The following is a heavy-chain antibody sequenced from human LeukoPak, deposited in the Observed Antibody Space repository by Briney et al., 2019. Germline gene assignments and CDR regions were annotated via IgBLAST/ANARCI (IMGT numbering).Heavy chain of an antibody. Sequence: GGSLRLSCAASGFTFCDYWMHWVRQAPGKGLEWVSVIYSGGSTYYADSVKGRFTISRDNSKNTLYLQMNSLRAEDTAVYYCAAGEELRYFDWYYFDYWGQGTLVTVSS. D-gene: IGHD3-9*01. V-gene: IGHV3-66*01. J-gene: IGHJ4*02. CDR1: GFTFCDYW. CDR3: AAGEELRYFDWYYFDY. CDR2: IYSGGST.